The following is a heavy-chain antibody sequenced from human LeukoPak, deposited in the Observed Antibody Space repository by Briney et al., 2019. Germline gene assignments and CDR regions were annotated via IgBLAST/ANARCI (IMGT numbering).Heavy chain of an antibody. Sequence: TLSLPCTVSGGSISSGGYYWSWIRRHPGKGLEWFGYIYYSGSTYYNPSLKSRVTISVDTSKNQFSLKLSSVTAADTAVNYCARRGIAAAGAFDYWGQGTLVTVSS. CDR1: GGSISSGGYY. CDR3: ARRGIAAAGAFDY. CDR2: IYYSGST. J-gene: IGHJ4*02. D-gene: IGHD6-13*01. V-gene: IGHV4-31*03.